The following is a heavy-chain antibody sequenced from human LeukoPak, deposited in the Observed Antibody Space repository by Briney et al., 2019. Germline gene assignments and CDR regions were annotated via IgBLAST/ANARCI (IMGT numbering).Heavy chain of an antibody. D-gene: IGHD3-10*01. V-gene: IGHV3-30*02. CDR2: IRHDRRNQ. CDR1: GFTFSSYG. Sequence: PGGSLRLSCAASGFTFSSYGMHWVRQAPGKGLEWVAFIRHDRRNQYYADSVKGRFTISRDNAKNSLYLQMNSLRAEDTALYYCARVVSNYYGSGSYYNPLDYWGQGTLVTVSS. J-gene: IGHJ4*02. CDR3: ARVVSNYYGSGSYYNPLDY.